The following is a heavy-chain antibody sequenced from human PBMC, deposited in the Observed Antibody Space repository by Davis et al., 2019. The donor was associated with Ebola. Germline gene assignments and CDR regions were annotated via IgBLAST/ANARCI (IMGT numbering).Heavy chain of an antibody. CDR1: GYTFTSYD. J-gene: IGHJ6*02. CDR3: ARGRHCSGGSCYLFYYYGMDV. CDR2: MNPNSGNT. Sequence: ASVKVSCKASGYTFTSYDINWVRQATGQGLEWMGWMNPNSGNTGYAQKFQGRVTMTRNTSISTAYMELSSLRSEDTAVYYCARGRHCSGGSCYLFYYYGMDVWGQGTTVTVSS. D-gene: IGHD2-15*01. V-gene: IGHV1-8*01.